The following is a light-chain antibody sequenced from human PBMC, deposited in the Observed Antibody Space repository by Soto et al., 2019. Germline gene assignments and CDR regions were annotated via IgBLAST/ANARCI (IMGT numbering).Light chain of an antibody. Sequence: QSVLTQPASVSGSPGQSITISCTGTSSDVGSYNYVSWYQQYPGKAPKLMIYDVSNRPSGVSYRFSGSKSGNTASLTISGLQAEDEAEYYCSSYTTSSTHSVFGGGTKLTVL. CDR3: SSYTTSSTHSV. V-gene: IGLV2-14*01. CDR1: SSDVGSYNY. J-gene: IGLJ3*02. CDR2: DVS.